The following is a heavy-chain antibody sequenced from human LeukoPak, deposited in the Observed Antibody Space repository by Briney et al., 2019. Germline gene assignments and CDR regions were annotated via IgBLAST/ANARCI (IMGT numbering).Heavy chain of an antibody. J-gene: IGHJ5*02. CDR3: ATYSTTVVHGWFDP. V-gene: IGHV4-61*02. Sequence: PSQTLSLTCTVSGGSISSGNYYWSWIRQPAGQGLEWIGRIWADGAPTYRPSLKSRVSISVDTSKNQFSLKLNSVTAADTAVYYCATYSTTVVHGWFDPWGQGTLVTVSS. D-gene: IGHD4-23*01. CDR2: IWADGAP. CDR1: GGSISSGNYY.